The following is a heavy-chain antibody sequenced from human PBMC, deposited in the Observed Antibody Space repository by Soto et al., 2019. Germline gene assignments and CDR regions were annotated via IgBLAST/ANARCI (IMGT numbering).Heavy chain of an antibody. V-gene: IGHV4-34*01. CDR3: ARGPTHAGY. D-gene: IGHD6-13*01. CDR2: INHSGST. CDR1: GGSFSGCY. Sequence: LSLTCAVYGGSFSGCYWSWIRQPPGKGLEWIGEINHSGSTNYNPSLKSRVTISVDTSKNQFSLKLSSVTAADTAVYYCARGPTHAGYWGQGTLVTVSS. J-gene: IGHJ4*02.